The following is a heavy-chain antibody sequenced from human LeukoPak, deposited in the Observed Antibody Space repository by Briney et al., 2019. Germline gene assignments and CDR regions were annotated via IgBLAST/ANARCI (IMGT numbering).Heavy chain of an antibody. D-gene: IGHD1-26*01. CDR2: IHSSGST. CDR1: GGSISNYY. CDR3: ARLRWQLVGPYFDY. J-gene: IGHJ4*02. Sequence: PSETLSLTCTVSGGSISNYYWSWIRQPAGKGLEWIGRIHSSGSTNYNPSLKSRVTISVDKSKNQFSLRLSSVIAADTAVYYCARLRWQLVGPYFDYWGQGILVTVSS. V-gene: IGHV4-4*07.